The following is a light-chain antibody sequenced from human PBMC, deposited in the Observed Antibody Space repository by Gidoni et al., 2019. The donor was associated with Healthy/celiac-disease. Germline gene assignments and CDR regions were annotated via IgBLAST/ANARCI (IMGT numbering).Light chain of an antibody. CDR3: QQYNSYSMYT. J-gene: IGKJ2*01. V-gene: IGKV1-5*01. CDR1: QSISSW. Sequence: DIQMTQSPSTLSASVGDRVTITCRASQSISSWLAWYQQKPRKAPKLLIYDASSLESGVPSRFSGSGSGTEFTLTISSLQPDEFATYYCQQYNSYSMYTFGQGTKLEIK. CDR2: DAS.